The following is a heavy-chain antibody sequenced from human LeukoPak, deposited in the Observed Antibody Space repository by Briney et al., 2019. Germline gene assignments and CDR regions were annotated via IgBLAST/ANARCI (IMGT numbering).Heavy chain of an antibody. CDR1: GYTFTSYG. CDR2: INPNSGGT. V-gene: IGHV1-2*02. D-gene: IGHD3-22*01. J-gene: IGHJ4*02. CDR3: ARDVTGVVVTTVFGY. Sequence: GASVKVSCKASGYTFTSYGISWVRQAPGQGLEWMGWINPNSGGTNYAQKFQGRVTMTRDTSISTAYMELSRLRSDDTAVYYCARDVTGVVVTTVFGYWGQGTLVTVSS.